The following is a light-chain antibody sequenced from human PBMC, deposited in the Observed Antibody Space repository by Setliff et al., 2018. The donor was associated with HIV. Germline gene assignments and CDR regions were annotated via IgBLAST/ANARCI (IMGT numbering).Light chain of an antibody. V-gene: IGLV1-40*01. CDR2: GNK. CDR1: ASNIGAGYD. J-gene: IGLJ2*01. CDR3: QSFDNRLEGAI. Sequence: QSALTQPPSMSGAPGQRVTLSCTGSASNIGAGYDVHWYQQFPGTVPKLLIFGNKNRPSGVPDRFSGSKSGTSGFLVITGLQAEDEADYYCQSFDNRLEGAIFGGGTQLTVL.